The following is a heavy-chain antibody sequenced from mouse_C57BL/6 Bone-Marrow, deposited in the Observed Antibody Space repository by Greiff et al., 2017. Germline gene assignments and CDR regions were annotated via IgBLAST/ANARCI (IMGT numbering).Heavy chain of an antibody. V-gene: IGHV1-66*01. D-gene: IGHD3-1*01. CDR1: GYSFTSYY. CDR2: IYPGSGNT. CDR3: AGLYYAMDY. J-gene: IGHJ4*01. Sequence: VMLVESGPELVKPGASVKISCKASGYSFTSYYIHWVKQRPGQGLAWIGWIYPGSGNTKYNEKFKGKATLTADTSSSTAYMQLSSLTSEDSAVYYCAGLYYAMDYWGQGTSVTVSS.